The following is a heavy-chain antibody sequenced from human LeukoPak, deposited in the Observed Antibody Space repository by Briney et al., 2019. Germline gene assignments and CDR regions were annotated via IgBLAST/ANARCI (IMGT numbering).Heavy chain of an antibody. D-gene: IGHD2-2*02. CDR1: GGSISNYY. CDR3: ARRYTASPGERFDY. J-gene: IGHJ4*02. CDR2: IYSSGNT. Sequence: SETLSLTCTVSGGSISNYYWTWIRQPPGKGLEWIGYIYSSGNTNYNPSLNSRVTISLDTSKNQFSLMLRSLTAADTAVYYCARRYTASPGERFDYRGQGTLVTVSS. V-gene: IGHV4-59*08.